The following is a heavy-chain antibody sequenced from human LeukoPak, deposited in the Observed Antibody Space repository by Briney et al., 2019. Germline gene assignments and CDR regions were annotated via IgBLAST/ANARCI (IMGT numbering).Heavy chain of an antibody. J-gene: IGHJ4*02. CDR1: GFTFSSYA. CDR2: ISYDGSNK. Sequence: GRSLRLSCAASGFTFSSYAMHWVRQAPGKGLEWVAVISYDGSNKYYADSVKGRFTISRDNSKNTLYLQMNSLRAEDTAVYYCARGTNYYDSSGYPYWGQGTLVTVSS. CDR3: ARGTNYYDSSGYPY. V-gene: IGHV3-30-3*01. D-gene: IGHD3-22*01.